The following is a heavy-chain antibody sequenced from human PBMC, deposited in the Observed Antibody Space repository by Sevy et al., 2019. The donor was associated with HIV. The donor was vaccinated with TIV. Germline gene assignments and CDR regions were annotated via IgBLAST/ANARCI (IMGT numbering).Heavy chain of an antibody. V-gene: IGHV3-15*01. CDR1: GFTFNNAW. D-gene: IGHD2-8*01. CDR3: CTEGNVLLAEGSSHWFDP. J-gene: IGHJ5*02. CDR2: IKNKPDGGTT. Sequence: GGSLRLSCAASGFTFNNAWMSWVRQAPGKGLEWIGRIKNKPDGGTTDYAAPVKGRFTISRDDSKNTLYLQMNSLKTEDTAVYYCCTEGNVLLAEGSSHWFDPWGQGTLVTVSS.